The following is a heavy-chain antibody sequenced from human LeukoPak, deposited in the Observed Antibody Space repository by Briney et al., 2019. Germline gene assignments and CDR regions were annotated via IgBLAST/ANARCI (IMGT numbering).Heavy chain of an antibody. V-gene: IGHV3-21*04. CDR1: GFTFSSYS. D-gene: IGHD1-7*01. CDR3: AKDERNWNYNLASQTYD. CDR2: ISSSSSYI. J-gene: IGHJ4*02. Sequence: GGSLRLSCAASGFTFSSYSMNWVRQAPGKGLEWVSSISSSSSYIYYADSVKGRFTISRDNSKNTLYLQMSSLRAEDTAVYYCAKDERNWNYNLASQTYDWGQGTLVTVSS.